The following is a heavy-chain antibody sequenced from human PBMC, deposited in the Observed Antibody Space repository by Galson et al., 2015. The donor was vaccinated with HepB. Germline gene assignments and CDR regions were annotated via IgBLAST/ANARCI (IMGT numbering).Heavy chain of an antibody. V-gene: IGHV3-73*01. Sequence: SLRLSCAASGFTFSGSGIHWVRLASGKGPEWVGRIRNRANNYATAYAASVRGRFTVSRDDSKNTAYLQMNSLKTEDTAVYYCTRPGYGSSWFLDYSHGMDIWGQGTTVIVS. J-gene: IGHJ6*02. CDR2: IRNRANNYAT. CDR1: GFTFSGSG. CDR3: TRPGYGSSWFLDYSHGMDI. D-gene: IGHD6-13*01.